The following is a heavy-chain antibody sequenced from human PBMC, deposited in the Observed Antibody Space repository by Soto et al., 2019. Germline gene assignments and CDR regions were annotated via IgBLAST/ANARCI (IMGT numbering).Heavy chain of an antibody. CDR2: ISYDGSNK. V-gene: IGHV3-30*18. CDR1: GSTFSSYG. J-gene: IGHJ4*02. Sequence: GGSLRLSCAASGSTFSSYGMHWVRQAPGKGLEWVAVISYDGSNKYYADSVKGRFTISRDNSKNTLYLQMNSLRAEDTAVYYCEKYNKFDGYSSYHAFDNWGQGALVTVSS. CDR3: EKYNKFDGYSSYHAFDN. D-gene: IGHD3-22*01.